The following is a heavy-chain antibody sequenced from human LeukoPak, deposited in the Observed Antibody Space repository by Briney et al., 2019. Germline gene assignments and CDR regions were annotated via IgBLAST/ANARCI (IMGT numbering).Heavy chain of an antibody. CDR3: ARDSGYQESSGF. J-gene: IGHJ4*02. D-gene: IGHD6-19*01. Sequence: GGSLRLSCAASGFTVSSNYMSWLRQAPGKGLEGVSVIYSNSFTHYADSVKGRFTISRDNSKNTLYLQMNSLRVADTAVYYCARDSGYQESSGFWGQGTLVTVSS. V-gene: IGHV3-66*01. CDR2: IYSNSFT. CDR1: GFTVSSNY.